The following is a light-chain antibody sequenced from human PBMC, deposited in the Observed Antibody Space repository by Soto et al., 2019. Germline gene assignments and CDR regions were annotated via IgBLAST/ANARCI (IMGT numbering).Light chain of an antibody. CDR1: SSDIGGYNY. Sequence: QSALTQPASVSGSPGQSTTISCTGTSSDIGGYNYVSWYQQLPGEAPKLIICDVSGRPSGVSTRFSGSKSGNTASLTISGLQAEDEGDYYCSSFTSRHTYVFGTGTKVTVL. CDR3: SSFTSRHTYV. V-gene: IGLV2-14*01. CDR2: DVS. J-gene: IGLJ1*01.